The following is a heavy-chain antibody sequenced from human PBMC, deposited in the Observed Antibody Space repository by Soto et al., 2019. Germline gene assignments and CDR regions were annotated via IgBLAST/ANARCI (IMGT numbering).Heavy chain of an antibody. J-gene: IGHJ3*02. CDR1: GYTFTSYY. CDR2: INPSGGST. Sequence: ASVKVSCKASGYTFTSYYMHWVRQAPGQGLEWMGIINPSGGSTSYAQKFQGRVTMTRDTSTSTVYMELSSLRSEDTAVYYCARVMVRWLHRRHDAFDIWGQGTMVTVSS. V-gene: IGHV1-46*01. CDR3: ARVMVRWLHRRHDAFDI. D-gene: IGHD3-10*01.